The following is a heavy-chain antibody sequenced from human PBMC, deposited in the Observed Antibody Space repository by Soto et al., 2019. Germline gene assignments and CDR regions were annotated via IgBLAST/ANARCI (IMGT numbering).Heavy chain of an antibody. V-gene: IGHV1-18*01. CDR3: ARDWFGIDY. CDR2: INPYNGNT. J-gene: IGHJ4*02. Sequence: QVQLVQSGAEVKKPGASVKVSCKASGYTFTSYGISWVRQATGQGLEWMGWINPYNGNTNYAQKLQGRVTMTTDTSTNTADMELRSLGSDDTAVYYCARDWFGIDYWGQGTMVTVSS. D-gene: IGHD3-16*01. CDR1: GYTFTSYG.